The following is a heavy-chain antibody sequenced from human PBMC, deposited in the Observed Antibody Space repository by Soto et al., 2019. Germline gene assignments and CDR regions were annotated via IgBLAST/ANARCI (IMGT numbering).Heavy chain of an antibody. V-gene: IGHV3-30*03. J-gene: IGHJ4*02. CDR1: GFAFSSYG. D-gene: IGHD5-18*01. Sequence: QAQLVESGGGVVQPGRYLRLSCAASGFAFSSYGMHWVRQAPGTGLEWVAVISYDGSLQHYADSVKGRFTISRDNSKNMVLLQRSSLRAEDTAVYYCVSDRGYGHASVPYSWGQGTLVSVSS. CDR3: VSDRGYGHASVPYS. CDR2: ISYDGSLQ.